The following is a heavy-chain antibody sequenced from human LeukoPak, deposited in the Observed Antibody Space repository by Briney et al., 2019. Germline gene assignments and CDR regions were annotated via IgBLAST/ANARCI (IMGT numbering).Heavy chain of an antibody. CDR1: LFTFSNNA. J-gene: IGHJ4*02. Sequence: GGSLRLSCAASLFTFSNNAMNWVRQAPGKGLEWVSAISGSGASTDFADSVKGRFTISRDNSRNTLFLQMNSLRAEDTAVYYCPRRHDYGDFWGQGTLVTVSS. CDR3: PRRHDYGDF. V-gene: IGHV3-23*01. CDR2: ISGSGAST.